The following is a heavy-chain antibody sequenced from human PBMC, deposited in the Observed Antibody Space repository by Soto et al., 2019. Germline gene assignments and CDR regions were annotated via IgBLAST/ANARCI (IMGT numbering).Heavy chain of an antibody. Sequence: SETLSLTCTVSGGSISSYYWSWIRQPPGKGLEWIGYIYYSGSTNYNPSLKSRVTITEDTSKNQVVLTMTNMDPVDTATYYCAHRSRGYAYYFDQWGQGTLVTVSS. D-gene: IGHD5-12*01. CDR3: AHRSRGYAYYFDQ. CDR2: IYYSGST. J-gene: IGHJ4*02. CDR1: GGSISSYY. V-gene: IGHV4-59*01.